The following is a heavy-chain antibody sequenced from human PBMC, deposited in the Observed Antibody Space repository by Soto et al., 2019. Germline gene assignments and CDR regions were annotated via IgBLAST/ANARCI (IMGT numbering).Heavy chain of an antibody. Sequence: GASVKVSCKASGYTFTSYYMHWVRQAPGQGLEWMGIINPSGGRTSYAQKFQGRVTMTEDTSTDTAYMELSSLRSEDTAVYYCATEPRITGSDRGMDVWGQGTTVTVSS. CDR2: INPSGGRT. V-gene: IGHV1-46*01. CDR1: GYTFTSYY. J-gene: IGHJ6*02. D-gene: IGHD1-20*01. CDR3: ATEPRITGSDRGMDV.